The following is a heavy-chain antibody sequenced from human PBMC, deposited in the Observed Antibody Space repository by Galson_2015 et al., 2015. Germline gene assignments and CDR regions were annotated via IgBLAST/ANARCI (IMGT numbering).Heavy chain of an antibody. V-gene: IGHV3-23*01. D-gene: IGHD3-10*01. CDR3: TKGGYYGSGSFDP. CDR1: GFAFSNYA. J-gene: IGHJ5*02. CDR2: ISGNGART. Sequence: FLRLSCAASGFAFSNYAMSWVRQAPGKGLEWVSVISGNGARTYYADSVKGRFTISRDNSKNTLYVQMNSLRAEDTAMYYCTKGGYYGSGSFDPWGQGTLVSVSS.